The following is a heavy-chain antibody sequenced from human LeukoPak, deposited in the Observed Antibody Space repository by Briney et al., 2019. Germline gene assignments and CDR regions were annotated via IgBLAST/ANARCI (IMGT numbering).Heavy chain of an antibody. CDR3: ARHYVSKNYFEF. V-gene: IGHV4-59*08. D-gene: IGHD3-10*02. Sequence: SETLSLTCAVSGVAMSGFYWSWIRQTPGTGLEWMGYILDTGNSRYNPSLGSRIAISVDTSRNQFSLNLNSLTATDTAVYFCARHYVSKNYFEFWGQGILVSVSS. J-gene: IGHJ4*02. CDR2: ILDTGNS. CDR1: GVAMSGFY.